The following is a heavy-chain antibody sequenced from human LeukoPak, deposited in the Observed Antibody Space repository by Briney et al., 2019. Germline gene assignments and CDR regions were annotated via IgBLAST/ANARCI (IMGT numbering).Heavy chain of an antibody. CDR1: GYTFTGYY. CDR2: INPSGGST. J-gene: IGHJ4*02. Sequence: GSVKVSCKASGYTFTGYYMHWVRQAPGQGLEWMGIINPSGGSTSYAQKFQGRVTMTRDTSTSTVYMELSSLRSEDTAVYYCARGRWVYYDFWSGYPRRFDYWGQGTLVTVSS. V-gene: IGHV1-46*01. D-gene: IGHD3-3*01. CDR3: ARGRWVYYDFWSGYPRRFDY.